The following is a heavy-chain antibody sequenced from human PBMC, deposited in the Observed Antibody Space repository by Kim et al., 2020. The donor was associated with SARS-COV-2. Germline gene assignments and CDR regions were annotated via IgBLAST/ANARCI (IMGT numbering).Heavy chain of an antibody. D-gene: IGHD2-15*01. CDR2: IYYSGST. V-gene: IGHV4-59*13. CDR3: AREALGGTPPTFDY. J-gene: IGHJ4*02. Sequence: SETLSLTCTISGGSISSYYWSWIRQPPGKGLEWIGYIYYSGSTNYNPSLKSRVTISVDTSKNQFSLKLSSVTAADTAVYYCAREALGGTPPTFDYWGQGTLVTVSS. CDR1: GGSISSYY.